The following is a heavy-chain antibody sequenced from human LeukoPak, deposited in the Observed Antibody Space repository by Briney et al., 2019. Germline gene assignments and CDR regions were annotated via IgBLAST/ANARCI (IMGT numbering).Heavy chain of an antibody. CDR1: GFTFSSYS. CDR3: ARDRIYSGIYHDTFDI. Sequence: GGCLSLSCAASGFTFSSYSMSWVRQAPGKGLEWVSSISSGSTYIYYADSMKGRFTISRDNAKNSLYLQMNTLRAEDTAVYYCARDRIYSGIYHDTFDIWGHGTMVTVSS. J-gene: IGHJ3*02. CDR2: ISSGSTYI. D-gene: IGHD1-26*01. V-gene: IGHV3-21*01.